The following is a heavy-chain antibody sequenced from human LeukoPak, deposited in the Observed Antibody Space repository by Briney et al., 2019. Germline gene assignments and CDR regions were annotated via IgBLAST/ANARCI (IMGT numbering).Heavy chain of an antibody. D-gene: IGHD1-26*01. V-gene: IGHV3-7*05. CDR2: INLDGTEI. CDR1: GFTFSYFW. CDR3: ARDNVGATPFDY. J-gene: IGHJ4*02. Sequence: GGSLRLSCAASGFTFSYFWMSWVRQAPGKGLEWVANINLDGTEIHYVDSVKGRFTISRDNARKSLYLQMNSLRAEDTAVYYCARDNVGATPFDYWGQGTLVTVSS.